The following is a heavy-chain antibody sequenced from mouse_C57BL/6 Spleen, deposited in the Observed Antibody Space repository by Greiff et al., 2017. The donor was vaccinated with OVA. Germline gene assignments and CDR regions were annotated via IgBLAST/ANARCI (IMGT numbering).Heavy chain of an antibody. CDR2: ISSGGSYT. CDR3: ARHYYGSSHWYFDV. Sequence: DVHLVESGGDLVKPGGSLKLSCAASGFTFSSYGMSWVRQTPDKRLEWVATISSGGSYTYYPDSVKGRFTISRDNAKNTLYLQMSSLKSEDTAMYYCARHYYGSSHWYFDVWGTGTTVTVSS. D-gene: IGHD1-1*01. J-gene: IGHJ1*03. CDR1: GFTFSSYG. V-gene: IGHV5-6*01.